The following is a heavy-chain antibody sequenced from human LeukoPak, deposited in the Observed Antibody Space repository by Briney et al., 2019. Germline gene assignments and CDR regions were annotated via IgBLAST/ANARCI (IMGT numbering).Heavy chain of an antibody. CDR1: GYTFTNYG. V-gene: IGHV1-18*01. D-gene: IGHD3-3*01. CDR2: ISIYNGNT. J-gene: IGHJ5*02. CDR3: ARITYDFWSGYYMPDDP. Sequence: ASVKVSCKASGYTFTNYGISWVRQAPGQGLEWMGWISIYNGNTDYAQKLRGRVTMTTDTSTSTAYMELRSLRSDDTAVYYCARITYDFWSGYYMPDDPWGQGPQVAVSS.